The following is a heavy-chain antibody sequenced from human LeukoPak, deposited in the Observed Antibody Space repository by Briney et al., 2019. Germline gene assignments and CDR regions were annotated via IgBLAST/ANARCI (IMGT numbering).Heavy chain of an antibody. V-gene: IGHV4-39*01. D-gene: IGHD5-24*01. CDR2: IYYSGST. J-gene: IGHJ4*02. CDR3: ARHELSGRWLLDY. Sequence: SETLSVTCTVSGGSISSSSYYWGWIRQPPGKGLEWIGSIYYSGSTYYNPSLKSRVTISVDTSKNQFSLKLSSVTAADTAVYCCARHELSGRWLLDYRGQGTLVTVSS. CDR1: GGSISSSSYY.